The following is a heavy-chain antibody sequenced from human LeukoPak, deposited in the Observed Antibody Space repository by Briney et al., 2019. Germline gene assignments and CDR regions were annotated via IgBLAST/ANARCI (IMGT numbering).Heavy chain of an antibody. CDR2: MYHSGST. D-gene: IGHD4-17*01. Sequence: PSETLSLTCTVSGGSMSSYYWTWIRQPPGKGLEWIGYMYHSGSTNYNPSLKSRATISVDTSKNQFSLKLSSVTAADTAVYYCARGTMTTVTYYFDYWGQGTLVTVSS. V-gene: IGHV4-59*12. CDR1: GGSMSSYY. J-gene: IGHJ4*02. CDR3: ARGTMTTVTYYFDY.